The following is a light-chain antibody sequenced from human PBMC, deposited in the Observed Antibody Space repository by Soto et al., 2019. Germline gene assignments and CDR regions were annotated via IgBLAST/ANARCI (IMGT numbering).Light chain of an antibody. J-gene: IGKJ1*01. CDR1: QSVSSNY. V-gene: IGKV3-20*01. CDR2: GAS. CDR3: QQYESSTRT. Sequence: EIVLTQSPGSLSLSPGERVTLSCRASQSVSSNYLAWYQQEPGQAPRLLIYGASSRATGIPDRFSGSGSGTDFTLTISRLEPEDFAVYYCQQYESSTRTFGQGTKVDIK.